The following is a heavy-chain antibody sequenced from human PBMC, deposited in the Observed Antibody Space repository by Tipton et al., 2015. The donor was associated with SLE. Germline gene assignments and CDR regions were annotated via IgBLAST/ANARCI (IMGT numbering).Heavy chain of an antibody. J-gene: IGHJ4*02. D-gene: IGHD2-15*01. Sequence: GSLRLSCVASGFTFSHAWMSWVRQAPGKGLEWVGRIKSKSDAGTTDYAAPVKGRFIVSRDDSKNTLYLQMNSLKNEDTAVYYCTTEGWFDYWGQGTLVTVSS. CDR2: IKSKSDAGTT. CDR1: GFTFSHAW. V-gene: IGHV3-15*07. CDR3: TTEGWFDY.